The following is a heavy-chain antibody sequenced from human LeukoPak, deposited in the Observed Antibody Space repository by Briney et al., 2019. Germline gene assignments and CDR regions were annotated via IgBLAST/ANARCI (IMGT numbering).Heavy chain of an antibody. CDR1: GYTFTSYG. D-gene: IGHD1-26*01. V-gene: IGHV1-18*01. J-gene: IGHJ4*02. CDR2: ISAYNGNT. CDR3: ARAANSGSYYVSTDY. Sequence: ASVKVSCKASGYTFTSYGISWVRQAPGQGLEWMGWISAYNGNTNYAQKLQGRVTMTTDTSTSTAYMKLRSLRSDDTAVYYCARAANSGSYYVSTDYWGQGTLVTVSS.